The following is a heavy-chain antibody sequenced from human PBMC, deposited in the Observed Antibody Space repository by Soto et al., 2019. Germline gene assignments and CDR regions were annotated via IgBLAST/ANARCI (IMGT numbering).Heavy chain of an antibody. CDR3: ARDRLQNHYYYYGMDV. J-gene: IGHJ6*02. CDR1: GFTFSSYA. Sequence: VQLVESGGGVVQPGRSLRLSCAASGFTFSSYAMHWVRQAPGKGLEWVAVISYDGSNKYYADSVKGRFTISRDNSKNTLYLQMNSLRAEDTAVYYCARDRLQNHYYYYGMDVWGQGTTVTVSS. D-gene: IGHD4-4*01. CDR2: ISYDGSNK. V-gene: IGHV3-30-3*01.